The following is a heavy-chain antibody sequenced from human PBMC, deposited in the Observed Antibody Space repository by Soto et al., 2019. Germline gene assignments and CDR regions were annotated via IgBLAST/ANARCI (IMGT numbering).Heavy chain of an antibody. Sequence: GGSLRLSCAASGFTLSDHYMDWVRQAPGKGQEWVGHTKNKANSYIIEYAASVKGRFTISRDDSNNSVYLQMKSLKTEDTAVYYCARAWSGSDYSIGYWGQGTLVTVSS. CDR3: ARAWSGSDYSIGY. CDR1: GFTLSDHY. J-gene: IGHJ4*02. CDR2: TKNKANSYII. V-gene: IGHV3-72*01. D-gene: IGHD1-26*01.